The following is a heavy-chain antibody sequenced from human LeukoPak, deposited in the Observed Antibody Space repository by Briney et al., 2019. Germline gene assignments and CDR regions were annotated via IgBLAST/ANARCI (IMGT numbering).Heavy chain of an antibody. CDR3: ARAFASGIRRALWFGDLL. CDR2: VSAHGVDK. V-gene: IGHV3-30*03. Sequence: LSLTCTVSGGSISSSSYYWGWIRQPPGKGLEWLAVVSAHGVDKFYADSVKGRFTISKDTSKNTLSLQMNSLGVGDTGLYYCARAFASGIRRALWFGDLLRAQGTLVTVSS. D-gene: IGHD3-10*01. CDR1: GGSISSSS. J-gene: IGHJ4*02.